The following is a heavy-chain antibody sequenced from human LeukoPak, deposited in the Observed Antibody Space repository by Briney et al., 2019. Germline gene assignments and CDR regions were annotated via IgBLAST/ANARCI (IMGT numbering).Heavy chain of an antibody. V-gene: IGHV1-18*01. CDR1: GYTFTSYG. CDR3: ARDGGSLVVKRRAYYYMDV. D-gene: IGHD2-2*01. J-gene: IGHJ6*03. Sequence: AASVKVSCKASGYTFTSYGISWVRQAPGQGLEWMGWISSNDGNTYYVQNFQGRVTMTTDTSTSTAYMELRSLRSDDTAVYYCARDGGSLVVKRRAYYYMDVWGKGTTVTVSS. CDR2: ISSNDGNT.